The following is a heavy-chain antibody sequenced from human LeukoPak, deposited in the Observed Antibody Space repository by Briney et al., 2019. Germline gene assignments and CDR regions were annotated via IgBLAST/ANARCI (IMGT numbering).Heavy chain of an antibody. V-gene: IGHV4-59*01. D-gene: IGHD3-22*01. J-gene: IGHJ1*01. CDR2: IYYSGST. CDR1: GGSIRSYY. CDR3: AREGCRHYYDSSGYSRYFQH. Sequence: SETLSLTCTVSGGSIRSYYWSWIRQSPGKGLEWIGYIYYSGSTNYNPSLKSRVTISVDTSKNQFSLKLSSVTAADTAAYYCAREGCRHYYDSSGYSRYFQHWGQGTLVNVSS.